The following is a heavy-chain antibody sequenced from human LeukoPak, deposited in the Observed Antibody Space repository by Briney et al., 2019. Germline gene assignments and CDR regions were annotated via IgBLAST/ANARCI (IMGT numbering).Heavy chain of an antibody. V-gene: IGHV3-11*04. CDR3: ARDCSSTSCDTDY. J-gene: IGHJ4*02. CDR2: ISGSGHDI. D-gene: IGHD2-2*01. CDR1: GFTFSDSY. Sequence: GGSLRLSCAASGFTFSDSYMTWVRQAPGKGVEWVAYISGSGHDINYSDSVKGRFTTSRDNAKNSLYLQMSSLRVEDTAVYYCARDCSSTSCDTDYWGQGTLVTVSS.